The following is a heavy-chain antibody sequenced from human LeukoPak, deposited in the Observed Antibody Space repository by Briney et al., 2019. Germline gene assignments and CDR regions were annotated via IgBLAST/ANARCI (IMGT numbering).Heavy chain of an antibody. Sequence: ASVKVSCKASGYTFTSYGISWVRQAPGQGLEWMLWISAYNGNTNYAQKLQGRVTMTTDTSTRTAYMELRSLRSDDTAIYYCARGDDILTGYFRGSDYWGQGTLVTVSS. CDR3: ARGDDILTGYFRGSDY. D-gene: IGHD3-9*01. CDR2: ISAYNGNT. V-gene: IGHV1-18*01. CDR1: GYTFTSYG. J-gene: IGHJ4*02.